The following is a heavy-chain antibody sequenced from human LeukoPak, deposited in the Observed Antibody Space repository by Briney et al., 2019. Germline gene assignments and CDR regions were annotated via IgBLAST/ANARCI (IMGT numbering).Heavy chain of an antibody. J-gene: IGHJ4*02. V-gene: IGHV3-23*01. CDR1: GFTFSSYA. CDR3: ATYSSSWYCFDY. CDR2: ISGSGGST. D-gene: IGHD6-13*01. Sequence: GGSLRPSCAAFGFTFSSYAMSWVRQAPGKGLEWVSAISGSGGSTYYADSVKGRFTISRDNSKNTLYLQMNSLRAEDTAVYYCATYSSSWYCFDYWGQGTLVTVSS.